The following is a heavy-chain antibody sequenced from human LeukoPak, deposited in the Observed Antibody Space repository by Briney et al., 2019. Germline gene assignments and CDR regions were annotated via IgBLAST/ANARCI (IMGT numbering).Heavy chain of an antibody. D-gene: IGHD6-19*01. Sequence: PSETLSLTCTVSDDSISSSTYYWGWIRQPPGKGLEWSGSVYYSGSTYYNPSLKSRVTISVDTSKNQFSLKVSSVTAADTAVYYCARNRVYTGWSPLDVWGQGTTVTVSS. CDR1: DDSISSSTYY. CDR3: ARNRVYTGWSPLDV. CDR2: VYYSGST. J-gene: IGHJ6*02. V-gene: IGHV4-39*01.